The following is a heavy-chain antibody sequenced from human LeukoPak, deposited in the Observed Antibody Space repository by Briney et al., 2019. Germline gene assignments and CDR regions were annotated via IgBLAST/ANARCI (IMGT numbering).Heavy chain of an antibody. J-gene: IGHJ4*02. V-gene: IGHV4-38-2*01. CDR1: GYSITSGYN. CDR2: IYHSGSA. Sequence: PSETLSLTCAVSGYSITSGYNWAWIRQPPGKVLEWIGSIYHSGSAYYNPSLKSRVTISVDTSKNQFSLKLSSVTAADTAVYYCVRYCSSTTCYTRAVDYWGQGTLVTVSS. CDR3: VRYCSSTTCYTRAVDY. D-gene: IGHD2-2*02.